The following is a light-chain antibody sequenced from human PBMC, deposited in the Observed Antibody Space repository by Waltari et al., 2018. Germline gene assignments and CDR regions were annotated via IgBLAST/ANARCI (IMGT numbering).Light chain of an antibody. V-gene: IGLV1-40*01. CDR3: QSYDSSLSAVV. Sequence: QSVLTQPPSVSGAPGQRVTISCPGITSNIGAGYDVLWYQQLPGTAPKLLIYGNTNRPSGVPDRFSGSKSATSASLAITGLQPEDEADYYCQSYDSSLSAVVFGGGTKLTVL. CDR2: GNT. CDR1: TSNIGAGYD. J-gene: IGLJ3*02.